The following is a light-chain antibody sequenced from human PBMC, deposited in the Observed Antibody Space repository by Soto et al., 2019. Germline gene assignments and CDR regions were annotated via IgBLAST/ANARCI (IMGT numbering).Light chain of an antibody. CDR1: SSDVGRYNY. V-gene: IGLV2-14*01. J-gene: IGLJ1*01. CDR2: EVS. CDR3: SSYTSSSTRV. Sequence: QSALTQPASVSGSPGQSITISCTGTSSDVGRYNYVSWYQQHPGKAPKLMIYEVSNRPSGVSNRFSGSKSGNTASLTISGLQDEDEADYYCSSYTSSSTRVFGTGTKVTVL.